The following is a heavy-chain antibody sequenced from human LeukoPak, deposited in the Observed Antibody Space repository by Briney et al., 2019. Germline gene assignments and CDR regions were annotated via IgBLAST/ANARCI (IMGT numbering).Heavy chain of an antibody. J-gene: IGHJ6*03. Sequence: SVKVSCKASGGTFSSYAISWVRQAPGQGLEWRGRIIPIFGTANYAQKFQGRVTITTDESTSTAYMELSSLRSEDTAVYYCARAVVVPAHYYMDVWGKGTTVTVSS. CDR1: GGTFSSYA. CDR3: ARAVVVPAHYYMDV. V-gene: IGHV1-69*05. CDR2: IIPIFGTA. D-gene: IGHD2-2*01.